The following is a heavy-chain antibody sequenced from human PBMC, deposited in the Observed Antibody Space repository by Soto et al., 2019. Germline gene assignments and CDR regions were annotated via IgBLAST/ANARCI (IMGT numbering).Heavy chain of an antibody. V-gene: IGHV4-31*03. Sequence: ALSLTCSVSGGSISSGGYYWSWIRQHPGKGLEWIGYIYYSGSTYYNPSLKSRVTISVDTSKNQFSLKLSSVTAADTAVYYCASYFSRITIGGVVTAKDDVFEIWAQGKMVPV. CDR2: IYYSGST. J-gene: IGHJ3*02. CDR1: GGSISSGGYY. CDR3: ASYFSRITIGGVVTAKDDVFEI. D-gene: IGHD3-3*01.